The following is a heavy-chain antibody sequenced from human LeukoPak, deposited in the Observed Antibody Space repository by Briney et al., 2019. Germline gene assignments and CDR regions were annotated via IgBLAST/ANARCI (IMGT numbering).Heavy chain of an antibody. D-gene: IGHD2-2*02. CDR2: IRYDGSNK. CDR1: GFTFSSYG. Sequence: GGSLRLSCAASGFTFSSYGMHWVRQAPGKGLEWVAFIRYDGSNKYYADSVKGRFTISRDNSKNTLYLQMNSLRAEDTAVYYCAKGWYCSSTSCYTGRDFDYWGQGTLVTASS. V-gene: IGHV3-30*02. J-gene: IGHJ4*02. CDR3: AKGWYCSSTSCYTGRDFDY.